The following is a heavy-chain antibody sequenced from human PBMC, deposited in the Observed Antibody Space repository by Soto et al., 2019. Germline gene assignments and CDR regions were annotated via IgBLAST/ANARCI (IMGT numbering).Heavy chain of an antibody. D-gene: IGHD1-26*01. V-gene: IGHV4-39*02. Sequence: QLQLQESGPGLVKPSETLSLTCTVSGGSISSSSYYWGWIRQPPGKGLEWIGSIYYRGSTYYNPSLKIQFTKSVDTPKNHFSLKLSSVTAADTAVYYCETQEVGGSYVYTFDPWGQGTLVTVSS. J-gene: IGHJ5*02. CDR1: GGSISSSSYY. CDR2: IYYRGST. CDR3: ETQEVGGSYVYTFDP.